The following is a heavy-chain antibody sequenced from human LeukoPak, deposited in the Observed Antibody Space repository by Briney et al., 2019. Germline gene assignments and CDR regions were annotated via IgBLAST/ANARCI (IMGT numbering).Heavy chain of an antibody. CDR1: GGSFSGYY. CDR3: ARGWWLVRDYFDY. J-gene: IGHJ4*02. CDR2: INHSGST. Sequence: KPSETLSLTCAVYGGSFSGYYWSWIRQPPGKGLEWIGEINHSGSTNYNPSLKSRVTISVDTSKNQFSLKLSSVTAADTAVYYCARGWWLVRDYFDYWGQGTLVTVSS. D-gene: IGHD6-19*01. V-gene: IGHV4-34*01.